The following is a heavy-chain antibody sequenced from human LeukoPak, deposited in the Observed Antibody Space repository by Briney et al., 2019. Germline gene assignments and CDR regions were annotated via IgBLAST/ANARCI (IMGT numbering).Heavy chain of an antibody. V-gene: IGHV4-4*07. D-gene: IGHD6-13*01. CDR2: IYTSNST. CDR1: GGTISSYY. CDR3: ARDSSSWYYFDY. J-gene: IGHJ4*02. Sequence: SETLSLTCTVSGGTISSYYWRWIRQPAGKGLEWIGRIYTSNSTNNNPSVKSRVTMSVDTSKNQFSLKLSAVTAADTAVYYCARDSSSWYYFDYWGQGTLVTVSS.